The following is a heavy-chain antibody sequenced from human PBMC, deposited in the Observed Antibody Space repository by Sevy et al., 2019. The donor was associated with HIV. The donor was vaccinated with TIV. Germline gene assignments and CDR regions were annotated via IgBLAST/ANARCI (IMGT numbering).Heavy chain of an antibody. Sequence: GGSLRLSCAASGFTVNSDYMSWDRQAPGKGLEWVSVVYSGGTTYYADTVKGRFTISRDNSKNILYLQMNSLRAEDTAVYYCARHISFGELGSWFDPWGQGTLVTVSS. CDR1: GFTVNSDY. J-gene: IGHJ5*02. V-gene: IGHV3-53*01. CDR2: VYSGGTT. CDR3: ARHISFGELGSWFDP. D-gene: IGHD3-10*01.